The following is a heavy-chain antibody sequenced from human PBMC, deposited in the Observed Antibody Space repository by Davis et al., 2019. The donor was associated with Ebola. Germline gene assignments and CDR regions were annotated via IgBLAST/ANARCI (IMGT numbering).Heavy chain of an antibody. CDR3: ARESLTTGRGDYYYYGMDV. CDR2: IKQDGSEK. V-gene: IGHV3-7*03. CDR1: GFTFSSYW. J-gene: IGHJ6*04. D-gene: IGHD4-17*01. Sequence: GESLKISCAASGFTFSSYWMSWVRQAPGKGLEWVANIKQDGSEKYYVDSVKGRFTISRDNAKNSLYLQMNSLRAEDTAVYYCARESLTTGRGDYYYYGMDVWGKGTTVTVSS.